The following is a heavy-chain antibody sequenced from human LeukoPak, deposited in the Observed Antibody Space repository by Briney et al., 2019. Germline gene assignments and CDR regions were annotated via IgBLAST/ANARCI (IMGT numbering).Heavy chain of an antibody. Sequence: PGGSLRLSCAASGFTVSRNYMSWVNQDPGKGLEWVSVIYSGGSTYHADSVKGRFTISRDNSKNTLYLQMNRLRAEDTAVYYCATKDSSGYIDGFDIWGQGTMVTVSS. CDR2: IYSGGST. CDR1: GFTVSRNY. CDR3: ATKDSSGYIDGFDI. V-gene: IGHV3-53*01. J-gene: IGHJ3*02. D-gene: IGHD3-22*01.